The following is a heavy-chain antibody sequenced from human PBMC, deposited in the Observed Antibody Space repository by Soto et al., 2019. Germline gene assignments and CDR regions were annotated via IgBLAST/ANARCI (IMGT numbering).Heavy chain of an antibody. J-gene: IGHJ6*02. CDR1: GYSFTSYW. Sequence: GESLKISCKGSGYSFTSYWIGWVRQMPGKGLEWMGIIYPGDSDTRYSPSFQGQVTISADKSISTAYLQWSSLKASDTAMYYCARSSIEADGQYYYGLDVWGQGTTVTVSS. V-gene: IGHV5-51*01. D-gene: IGHD6-13*01. CDR3: ARSSIEADGQYYYGLDV. CDR2: IYPGDSDT.